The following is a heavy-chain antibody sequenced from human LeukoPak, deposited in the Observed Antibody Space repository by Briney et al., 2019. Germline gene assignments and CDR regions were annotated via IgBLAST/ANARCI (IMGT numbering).Heavy chain of an antibody. J-gene: IGHJ4*02. D-gene: IGHD5-18*01. CDR3: ARGGYFVPIDY. Sequence: KPSETLSLTCTVSGGSISSYYWSWIRQPPGKGLEWIGYIYYSGSTNYNPSLKSRVTISVDTSKNQFSLKLSSVTAADTAVHYCARGGYFVPIDYWGQGTLVTVSS. CDR2: IYYSGST. CDR1: GGSISSYY. V-gene: IGHV4-59*01.